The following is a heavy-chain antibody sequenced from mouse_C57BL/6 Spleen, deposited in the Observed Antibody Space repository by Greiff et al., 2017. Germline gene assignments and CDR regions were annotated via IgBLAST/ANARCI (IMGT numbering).Heavy chain of an antibody. CDR1: GFNIKDYY. Sequence: EVQLQQSGAELVKPGASVKLSCTASGFNIKDYYMHWVKQRTEQGLEWIGRIDPEDGATKYAPKFQGKATITADTSSNTDYLLLSSLTSEDTAVYYCASDYYGPWLAYWGQGTLVTVSA. J-gene: IGHJ3*01. CDR2: IDPEDGAT. V-gene: IGHV14-2*01. CDR3: ASDYYGPWLAY. D-gene: IGHD1-1*01.